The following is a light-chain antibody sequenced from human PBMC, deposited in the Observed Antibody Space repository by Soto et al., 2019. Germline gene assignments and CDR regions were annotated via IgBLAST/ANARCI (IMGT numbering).Light chain of an antibody. V-gene: IGKV3-15*01. Sequence: EIVMTQSPATLSVSLGDRATLSCRASQSVGSYLAWYQQKPGQAPRLLIYGASTRATGIPARFSGSGSETDFTLTISSLQSEDFAVYYCQQYDSWPPSYPFGQGTKLEIK. CDR2: GAS. CDR1: QSVGSY. J-gene: IGKJ2*01. CDR3: QQYDSWPPSYP.